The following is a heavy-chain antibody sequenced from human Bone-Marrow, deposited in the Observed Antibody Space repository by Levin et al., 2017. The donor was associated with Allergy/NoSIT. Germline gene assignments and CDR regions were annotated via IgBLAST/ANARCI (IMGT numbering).Heavy chain of an antibody. D-gene: IGHD3-10*01. V-gene: IGHV4-34*01. CDR1: GGSFSGYY. CDR2: INHSGST. Sequence: AGGSLRLSCAVYGGSFSGYYWSWIRQPPGKGLEWIGEINHSGSTNYNPSLKSRVTISVDTSKNQFSLKLSSVTAADTAVYYCARVAMVRGVIGDYWGQGTLVTVSS. J-gene: IGHJ4*02. CDR3: ARVAMVRGVIGDY.